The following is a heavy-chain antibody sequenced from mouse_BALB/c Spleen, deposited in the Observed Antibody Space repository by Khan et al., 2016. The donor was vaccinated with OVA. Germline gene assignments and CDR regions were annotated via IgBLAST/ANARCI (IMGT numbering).Heavy chain of an antibody. CDR3: AKDPPYYAMDY. Sequence: QVQLKESGPGLVAPSQSLSLTCTVSGFSLADYAVSWIRQPPGKGLEWLGVIWGGGSKYYNSALKSRLSISKDNSKSQVFLKMNSLQTDDTAMYYCAKDPPYYAMDYWGQGTSVTVSS. J-gene: IGHJ4*01. V-gene: IGHV2-6-5*01. CDR1: GFSLADYA. CDR2: IWGGGSK.